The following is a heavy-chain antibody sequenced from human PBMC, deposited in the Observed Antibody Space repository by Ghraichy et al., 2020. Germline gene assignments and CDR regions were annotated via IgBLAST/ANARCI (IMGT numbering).Heavy chain of an antibody. D-gene: IGHD3-9*01. CDR2: IHYSGTT. CDR3: ATTLF. J-gene: IGHJ4*02. Sequence: SETLSLTCTVSGGSISSYYWSWIRQPPGKGLEWIGYIHYSGTTSYSPSLKSRVTLPVDTSKNQFSLKLTSVTSSDTAVYYCATTLFWGQGILVTVSS. CDR1: GGSISSYY. V-gene: IGHV4-59*01.